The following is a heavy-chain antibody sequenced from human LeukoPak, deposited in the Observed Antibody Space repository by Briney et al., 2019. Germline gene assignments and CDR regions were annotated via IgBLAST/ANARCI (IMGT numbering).Heavy chain of an antibody. J-gene: IGHJ1*01. CDR2: IYPGDSDT. CDR3: ARLPMKANSGSYYPAEYFQH. CDR1: GYSFTSYW. Sequence: GESLKFSCKGSGYSFTSYWIGWVRQMPGKGLEWMGIIYPGDSDTRYSPSFQGQGTISVDKSISTAYLQWSSLKASDTAIYYCARLPMKANSGSYYPAEYFQHWGQGTLVTVSS. D-gene: IGHD1-26*01. V-gene: IGHV5-51*01.